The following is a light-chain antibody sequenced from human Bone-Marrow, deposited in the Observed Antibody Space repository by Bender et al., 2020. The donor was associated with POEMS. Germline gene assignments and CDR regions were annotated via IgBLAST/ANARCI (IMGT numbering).Light chain of an antibody. J-gene: IGLJ3*02. V-gene: IGLV1-36*01. CDR1: SSNIGAHA. Sequence: QSVLTQSPSVSGAPRQRVTISCSGSSSNIGAHAVNWYQHLPGTAPKLLIYSIHRRPSEVPDRFSGSRSGTSASLAISGLQSEDEADYYCAVWDDSLNGWVFGGGTKLTVL. CDR3: AVWDDSLNGWV. CDR2: SIH.